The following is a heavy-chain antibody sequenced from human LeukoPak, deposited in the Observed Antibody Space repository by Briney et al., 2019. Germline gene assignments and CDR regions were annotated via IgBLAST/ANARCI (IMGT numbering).Heavy chain of an antibody. V-gene: IGHV1-18*01. CDR2: ISAYNGNT. CDR1: GYTFTSYG. Sequence: ASVKVSCKASGYTFTSYGISWVRQAPGQGLEWLGWISAYNGNTNYAQKLQGRVTITADESTSTAYMELSSLRSEDTAVYYCARDGGNGRWDYYYYYMDVWGKGTTVTVSS. J-gene: IGHJ6*03. D-gene: IGHD4-23*01. CDR3: ARDGGNGRWDYYYYYMDV.